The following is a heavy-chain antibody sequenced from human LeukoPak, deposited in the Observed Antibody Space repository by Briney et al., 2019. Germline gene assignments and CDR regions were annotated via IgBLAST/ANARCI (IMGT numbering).Heavy chain of an antibody. CDR1: GGTFISYA. J-gene: IGHJ4*02. D-gene: IGHD6-6*01. V-gene: IGHV1-69*05. CDR3: AREEGGSSSSDF. Sequence: SXKVSCKASGGTFISYAISWVRQAPGQGLEWMGRIIPIFGTANYAQKFQGRVTITTDESTSTAYMELSSLRSEDTAVYYCAREEGGSSSSDFWGQGTLVTVSS. CDR2: IIPIFGTA.